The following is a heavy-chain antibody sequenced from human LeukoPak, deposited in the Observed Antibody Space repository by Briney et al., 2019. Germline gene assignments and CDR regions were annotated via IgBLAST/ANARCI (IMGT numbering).Heavy chain of an antibody. CDR3: ATNHPNGGGGRYFDWSPID. Sequence: GGSLRLSCAASGFTFSDYTMNWVRQAPGKGLEWVSFICRSGTTIYYADSVKGRFTCSRDNAKNSLHLQMNSLRAEDTAVDYCATNHPNGGGGRYFDWSPIDWGQGTLVTVSS. CDR1: GFTFSDYT. V-gene: IGHV3-48*04. J-gene: IGHJ4*02. D-gene: IGHD3-9*01. CDR2: ICRSGTTI.